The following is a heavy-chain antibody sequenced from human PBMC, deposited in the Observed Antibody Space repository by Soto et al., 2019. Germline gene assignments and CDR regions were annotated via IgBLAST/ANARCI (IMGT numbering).Heavy chain of an antibody. CDR2: IKQDGSEK. CDR1: GFTFSSYW. CDR3: ARAPLRQLVQEYFQH. D-gene: IGHD6-6*01. Sequence: GGSLRLSCAASGFTFSSYWMSWVRQAPGKGLEWVANIKQDGSEKYYVDSVKGRFTISRDNAKNSLYLQMNSLRAEDTAVYYCARAPLRQLVQEYFQHWGQGTLVTVSS. J-gene: IGHJ1*01. V-gene: IGHV3-7*01.